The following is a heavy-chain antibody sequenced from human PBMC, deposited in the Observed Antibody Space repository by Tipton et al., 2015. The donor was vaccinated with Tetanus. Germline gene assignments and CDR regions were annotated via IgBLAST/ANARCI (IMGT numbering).Heavy chain of an antibody. D-gene: IGHD2-15*01. J-gene: IGHJ4*02. CDR1: GFTFDDYA. CDR2: IGWNSGGI. CDR3: AKDSVAGGVANFDY. V-gene: IGHV3-9*01. Sequence: SLRLSCAASGFTFDDYAMHWVRQAPGKGLEWVSSIGWNSGGIAYAASVKGRFTISRDNAKNFLYLQMNSLRPEDTALYYCAKDSVAGGVANFDYWGQGTLVTVSS.